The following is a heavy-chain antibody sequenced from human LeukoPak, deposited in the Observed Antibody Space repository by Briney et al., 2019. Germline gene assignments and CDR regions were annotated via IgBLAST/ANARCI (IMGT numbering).Heavy chain of an antibody. CDR1: GFTFSSYT. CDR3: ASLMFGGLMGYYYMDV. CDR2: ISYDGSNK. V-gene: IGHV3-30-3*01. D-gene: IGHD3-16*01. J-gene: IGHJ6*03. Sequence: GRSLRLSCAASGFTFSSYTMHWVRQAPGKGLEWVALISYDGSNKYYADSVKGRFTISRDNSKNTLYVQMNSLRAEDTAIYYCASLMFGGLMGYYYMDVWGKGTTVTVSS.